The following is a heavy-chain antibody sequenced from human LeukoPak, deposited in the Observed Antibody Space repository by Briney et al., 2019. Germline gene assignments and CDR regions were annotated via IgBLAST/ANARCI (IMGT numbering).Heavy chain of an antibody. D-gene: IGHD7-27*01. CDR1: GSSISSGYY. J-gene: IGHJ4*02. Sequence: PSETLSLTCTVSGSSISSGYYWGWIRQSPGKGLEWIGYIYHTGSTSYSPSLKSRVTISADTSQNQFSLKLSSVTAADTAVYYCASRKLGNDYWGQGTLVTVSS. CDR3: ASRKLGNDY. CDR2: IYHTGST. V-gene: IGHV4-61*01.